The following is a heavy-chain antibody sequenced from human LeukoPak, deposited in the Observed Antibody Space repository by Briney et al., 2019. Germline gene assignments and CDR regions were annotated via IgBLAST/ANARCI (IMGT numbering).Heavy chain of an antibody. CDR3: TRDYYDTSGRSVD. Sequence: GGSLRLSCAASGFTFSSYSMNWVRQAPGKGLEWVSYISSSSSTIYYADSVKGRFTISRDNAKNSLYLQMNSLRAEDTAVYYCTRDYYDTSGRSVDWGQGTLVTVSS. V-gene: IGHV3-48*01. CDR2: ISSSSSTI. J-gene: IGHJ4*02. D-gene: IGHD3-22*01. CDR1: GFTFSSYS.